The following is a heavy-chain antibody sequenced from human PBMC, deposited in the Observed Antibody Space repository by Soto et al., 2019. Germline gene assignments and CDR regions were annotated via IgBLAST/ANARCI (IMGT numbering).Heavy chain of an antibody. CDR2: IWYDGSNR. CDR3: AKDYESLTPTGIYYFDY. D-gene: IGHD3-16*02. CDR1: GFTFSSYG. V-gene: IGHV3-33*06. J-gene: IGHJ4*02. Sequence: GGSLRLSCAASGFTFSSYGMHWVRQVPGKGLEWVAVIWYDGSNRYHADSVKGRFTISRDNSKNTVYLEMNSLRVEDTAVYYSAKDYESLTPTGIYYFDYWGQGTLVTVSS.